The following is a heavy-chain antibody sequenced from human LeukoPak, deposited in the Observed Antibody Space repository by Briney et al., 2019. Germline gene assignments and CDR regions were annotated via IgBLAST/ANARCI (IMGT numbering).Heavy chain of an antibody. V-gene: IGHV6-1*01. CDR2: TYYRSKWYN. J-gene: IGHJ5*02. CDR3: ARGAPASAGRWFDP. CDR1: GDSVSSNIAA. D-gene: IGHD6-13*01. Sequence: SQTLSLTCAISGDSVSSNIAAWNWIRHSPSRGLEWLGRTYYRSKWYNEYGVSVQSRITINPDTSKNQFSLQLNSVTPEDTAVYYCARGAPASAGRWFDPWGHGTLVTVSS.